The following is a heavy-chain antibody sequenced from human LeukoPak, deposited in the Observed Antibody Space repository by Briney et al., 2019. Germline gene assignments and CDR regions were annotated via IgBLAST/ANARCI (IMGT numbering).Heavy chain of an antibody. Sequence: SETLSLTCAVYGGSFSGYYWSWIRQPPGKGLEWIGEINHSGSTNYNPSLKSRVTISVDTSKNQFSLKLSSVTAADTAIYYCAKRLGTGELLPYFDYWGQGTLVTVSS. CDR2: INHSGST. J-gene: IGHJ4*02. CDR3: AKRLGTGELLPYFDY. V-gene: IGHV4-34*01. D-gene: IGHD1-26*01. CDR1: GGSFSGYY.